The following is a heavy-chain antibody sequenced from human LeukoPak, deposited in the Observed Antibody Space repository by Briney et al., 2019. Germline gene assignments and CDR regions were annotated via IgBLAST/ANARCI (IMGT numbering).Heavy chain of an antibody. V-gene: IGHV5-51*01. J-gene: IGHJ4*02. CDR2: IYPGDXXT. CDR3: ARPNRGALFDY. D-gene: IGHD1-14*01. Sequence: GGSLRLSCKGXXXXXXXXXXXXXXXXPGXXLGWMGIIYPGDXXTXYSPSFKGHVTISAAKSISTAYLQWSSLKASDSAMYYCARPNRGALFDYWGQGTLVTVSS. CDR1: XXXXXXXX.